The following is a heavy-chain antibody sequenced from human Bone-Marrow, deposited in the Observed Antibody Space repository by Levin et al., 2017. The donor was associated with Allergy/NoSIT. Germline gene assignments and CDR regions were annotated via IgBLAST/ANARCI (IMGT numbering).Heavy chain of an antibody. V-gene: IGHV3-9*01. CDR2: ISWNSGKI. Sequence: SLKISCGASAFIFDDYAMHWVRQVPGKGLEWVSGISWNSGKIGYADSVKGRFTISRDNTKKSLHLQMNSLRPEDTALYYCAKDISIKKAVSIYSFYGLDVWGQGTTVAVSS. D-gene: IGHD6-19*01. CDR1: AFIFDDYA. CDR3: AKDISIKKAVSIYSFYGLDV. J-gene: IGHJ6*02.